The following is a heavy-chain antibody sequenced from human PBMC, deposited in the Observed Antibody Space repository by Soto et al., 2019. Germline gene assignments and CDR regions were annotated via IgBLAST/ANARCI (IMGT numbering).Heavy chain of an antibody. V-gene: IGHV3-30-3*01. Sequence: PGESLKISCAASGFTFSDYAMHWVRQAPGKGLEWVAVISYDGSNKYYADSVKGQFTISRDNSKNTLYLQMNSLRTEDTAVYYCATAGYCSSTSCYLPFDYWGQGTLVTVSS. J-gene: IGHJ4*02. D-gene: IGHD2-2*01. CDR1: GFTFSDYA. CDR2: ISYDGSNK. CDR3: ATAGYCSSTSCYLPFDY.